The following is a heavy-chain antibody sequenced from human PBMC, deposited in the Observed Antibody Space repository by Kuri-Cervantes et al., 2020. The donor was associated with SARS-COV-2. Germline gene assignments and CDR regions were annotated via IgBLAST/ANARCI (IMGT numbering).Heavy chain of an antibody. V-gene: IGHV4-30-4*01. D-gene: IGHD3-3*01. CDR3: ARDRGKRIFGVVIINAFDI. CDR1: GGSISSGDYY. Sequence: LRLSCTVSGGSISSGDYYWSWIRQPPGKGLEWIGYIYYSESTYYNPSLRSRVTISVDTSKNQFSLKLSSVTAADTAVYYCARDRGKRIFGVVIINAFDIWGQGTMVTVSS. CDR2: IYYSEST. J-gene: IGHJ3*02.